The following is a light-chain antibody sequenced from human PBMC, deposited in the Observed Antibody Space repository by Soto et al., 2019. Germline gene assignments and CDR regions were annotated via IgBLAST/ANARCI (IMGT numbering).Light chain of an antibody. CDR3: RSYTSSTTLDVV. CDR2: EVT. CDR1: SSDVGGHNY. V-gene: IGLV2-14*01. J-gene: IGLJ2*01. Sequence: QSALTQPASVSGSPGQSITISCIGTSSDVGGHNYVSWYQQHPGTAPKLMIYEVTNRPSGVSNRFSGSKSGNTASLTISGLQAEDEADYYCRSYTSSTTLDVVFGGGTKVTVL.